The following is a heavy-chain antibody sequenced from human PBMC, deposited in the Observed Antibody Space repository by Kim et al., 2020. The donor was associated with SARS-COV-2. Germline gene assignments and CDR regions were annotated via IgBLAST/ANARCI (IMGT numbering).Heavy chain of an antibody. CDR3: ASRDGAKIPYYYLDD. J-gene: IGHJ6*03. CDR1: GFTFSNYC. Sequence: GGSLRLSCAASGFTFSNYCMHWVRQAPGKGLVWVSRISPDGRRTDYADSVKGRFTISRDNAENTLYLQLNSLSAEDTAVYYCASRDGAKIPYYYLDDWGKGTTVTVS. V-gene: IGHV3-74*01. D-gene: IGHD1-26*01. CDR2: ISPDGRRT.